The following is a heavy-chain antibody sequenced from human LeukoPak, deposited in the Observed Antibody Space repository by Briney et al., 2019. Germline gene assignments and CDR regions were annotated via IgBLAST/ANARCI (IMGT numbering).Heavy chain of an antibody. CDR2: IYYSGST. CDR3: ARDPSGQWPYDAFDI. V-gene: IGHV4-39*07. J-gene: IGHJ3*02. D-gene: IGHD6-19*01. CDR1: GGSISSSSYY. Sequence: SETLSLTCTVSGGSISSSSYYWGWIRQPPGKGLEWIGSIYYSGSTNYNPSLKSRVTISVDTSKNQFSLKLTSVTAADTAVYYCARDPSGQWPYDAFDIWGQGTMVTVSS.